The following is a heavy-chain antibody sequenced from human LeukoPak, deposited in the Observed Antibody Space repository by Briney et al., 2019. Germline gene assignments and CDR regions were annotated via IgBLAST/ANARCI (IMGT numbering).Heavy chain of an antibody. CDR1: GGSISSSSCY. J-gene: IGHJ4*02. V-gene: IGHV4-39*01. CDR2: IYYSGST. CDR3: ARRSAAAGTYY. Sequence: PSETLSLTCTVSGGSISSSSCYRGWIRQPPGKGLEWIGSIYYSGSTYYNPSLKSRVTISVDTSKNQFSLKLSSVTAADTAVYYCARRSAAAGTYYWGQGTLVTVSS. D-gene: IGHD6-13*01.